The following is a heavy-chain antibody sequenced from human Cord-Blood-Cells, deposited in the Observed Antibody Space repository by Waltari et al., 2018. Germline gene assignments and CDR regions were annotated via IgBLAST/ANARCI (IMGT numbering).Heavy chain of an antibody. CDR3: AKQSDFWSGYFDY. V-gene: IGHV3-23*01. CDR2: ISGSGGST. J-gene: IGHJ4*02. CDR1: GFTFGSYA. D-gene: IGHD3-3*01. Sequence: EVQLLESGGGLVQPGGSLRLSCAASGFTFGSYAMSWVRQAPGKGLEWVSAISGSGGSTYYADSVKGRFTISRDNSKNTLYLQMNSLRAEDTAVYYCAKQSDFWSGYFDYWGQGTLVTVSS.